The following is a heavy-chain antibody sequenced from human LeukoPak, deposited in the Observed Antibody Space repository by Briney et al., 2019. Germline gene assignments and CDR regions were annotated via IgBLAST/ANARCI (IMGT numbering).Heavy chain of an antibody. J-gene: IGHJ4*02. Sequence: GGSLRLSCAASGFTFSTYGMHWVRQAPGKGLEWVAVISYDGSNKYYADSVKGRFTISRDNPKNTLYLQMNSLTAEDTAIYYCAKATGNLGNWGQGTLVTVSS. CDR3: AKATGNLGN. V-gene: IGHV3-30*12. CDR1: GFTFSTYG. D-gene: IGHD1-1*01. CDR2: ISYDGSNK.